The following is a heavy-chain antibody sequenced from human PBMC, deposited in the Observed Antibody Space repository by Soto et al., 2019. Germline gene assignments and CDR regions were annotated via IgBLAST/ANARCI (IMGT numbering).Heavy chain of an antibody. CDR3: AKVGGTYYDFWSGYPPTEYFQH. CDR1: GFTFDDYA. D-gene: IGHD3-3*01. V-gene: IGHV3-9*01. J-gene: IGHJ1*01. CDR2: ISWNSGSI. Sequence: EVQLVESGGGLVQPGRSLRLSCAASGFTFDDYAMHWVRQAPGKGLEWVSGISWNSGSIGYADSVKGRFTISRDNAKNSLYLQMNSLGAEDTALYYCAKVGGTYYDFWSGYPPTEYFQHWGQGTLVTVSS.